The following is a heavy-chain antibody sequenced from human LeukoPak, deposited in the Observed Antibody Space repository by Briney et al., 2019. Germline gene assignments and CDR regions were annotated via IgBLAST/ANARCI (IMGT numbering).Heavy chain of an antibody. D-gene: IGHD2-15*01. CDR3: ARGSCSGGSCSTGYNWFDP. CDR1: GGTFSSYA. Sequence: SVKVACKASGGTFSSYAISWVRQPPGQGLEWMGGIIPIFGTANYAQKFQGRGTITADKSTSTAYMELSSLRSEDTAVYYCARGSCSGGSCSTGYNWFDPWGQGTLVTVSS. V-gene: IGHV1-69*06. J-gene: IGHJ5*02. CDR2: IIPIFGTA.